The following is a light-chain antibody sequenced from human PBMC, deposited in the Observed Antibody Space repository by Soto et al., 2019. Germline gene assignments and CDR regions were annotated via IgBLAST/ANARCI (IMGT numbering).Light chain of an antibody. CDR3: ETWDSNTRV. Sequence: QSVLTQSSSASASLGSSVKLTCTLSSGHSSYIIAWHQQQPGKAPRYLMNLGGSGSFNKGSGVPDRFSGSSSGADRYPTISNLQFEDEADYYCETWDSNTRVFGGGTKLTVL. CDR1: SGHSSYI. J-gene: IGLJ3*02. V-gene: IGLV4-60*02. CDR2: LGGSGSF.